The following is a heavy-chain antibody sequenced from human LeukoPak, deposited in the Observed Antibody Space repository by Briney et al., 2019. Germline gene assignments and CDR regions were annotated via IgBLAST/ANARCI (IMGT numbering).Heavy chain of an antibody. CDR2: IYYSGGT. D-gene: IGHD5-18*01. Sequence: SETLSLTCTVSGGSISSGGYYWSWIRQPPGKGLEWIGHIYYSGGTSYNPSLKSRVTISVDTSKNQFSLKLSSVTAADTAVYYCARETTYSYALKAFDIWGQGTMVTVSS. V-gene: IGHV4-61*08. CDR3: ARETTYSYALKAFDI. J-gene: IGHJ3*02. CDR1: GGSISSGGYY.